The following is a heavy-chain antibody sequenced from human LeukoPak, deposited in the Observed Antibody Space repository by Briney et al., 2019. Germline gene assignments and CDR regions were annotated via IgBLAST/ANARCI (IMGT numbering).Heavy chain of an antibody. V-gene: IGHV4-38-2*01. D-gene: IGHD6-19*01. CDR2: IYHSGST. Sequence: KTSETLSLTCSVSGYSISSGYYWGCIRQPPGKGLEWIGSIYHSGSTYCNPSLKSRVTISVDTSKNQFSLKLSSVTAADTAVYYCARSSVAGTGGALGLDPWGQGTLVTVSS. J-gene: IGHJ5*02. CDR3: ARSSVAGTGGALGLDP. CDR1: GYSISSGYY.